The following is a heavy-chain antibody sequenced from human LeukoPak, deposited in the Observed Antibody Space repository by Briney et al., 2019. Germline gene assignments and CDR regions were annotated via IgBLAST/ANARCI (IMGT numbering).Heavy chain of an antibody. D-gene: IGHD5-12*01. V-gene: IGHV3-30*02. CDR1: GFTFSSYG. Sequence: GGSLRLSCAASGFTFSSYGMHWVRQAPGKGLEWVAFIRYDGSNKYYADSVKGRFTISRDNSKNTLYLQMNSLRAEDTAVYYCASLDIVATMSRFDYWGQGTLVTVSS. CDR3: ASLDIVATMSRFDY. CDR2: IRYDGSNK. J-gene: IGHJ4*02.